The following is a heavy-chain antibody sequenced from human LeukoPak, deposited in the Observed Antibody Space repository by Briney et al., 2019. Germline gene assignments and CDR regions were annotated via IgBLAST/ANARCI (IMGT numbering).Heavy chain of an antibody. CDR3: ARTGIAAAATDDAFDI. D-gene: IGHD6-13*01. CDR2: IYTSGST. V-gene: IGHV4-61*02. CDR1: GGSISSGSYY. Sequence: SETLSLTCTVSGGSISSGSYYWSWIRQPAGKGLEWIGRIYTSGSTNYNPSLKSRVTVSVDTSKNQFSLKLSSVTAADTAVYYCARTGIAAAATDDAFDIWGQGTMVTVSS. J-gene: IGHJ3*02.